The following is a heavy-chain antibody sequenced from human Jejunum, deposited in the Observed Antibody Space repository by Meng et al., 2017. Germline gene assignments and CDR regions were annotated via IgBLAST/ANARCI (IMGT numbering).Heavy chain of an antibody. D-gene: IGHD2-2*01. CDR2: INTYSGDT. V-gene: IGHV1-2*06. J-gene: IGHJ4*02. CDR1: GYSFTGYY. CDR3: ASNTDCTSTSCYAY. Sequence: QVQLVQSGAKVKKPGASVKVSCKASGYSFTGYYMHWVRQAPGQGLEWLGRINTYSGDTNYAQKFQGRVTMTRDTSISTAYMELSSLSSDDTALYYCASNTDCTSTSCYAYWGQGTLVTVSS.